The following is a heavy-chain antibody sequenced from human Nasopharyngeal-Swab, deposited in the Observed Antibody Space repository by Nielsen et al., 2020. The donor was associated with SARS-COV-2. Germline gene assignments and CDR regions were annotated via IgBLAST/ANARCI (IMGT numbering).Heavy chain of an antibody. CDR1: EYTLTSNY. V-gene: IGHV1-46*01. D-gene: IGHD2-2*01. Sequence: SVKVSCQASEYTLTSNYMNWVRKYPGQVQGWMGIINASGGSTSYAQKFQVRATMTRDTSTSTVYMELSSLRSDDTAVYYCARGVVWSDASWNWFDPWGQGTLVTVSS. J-gene: IGHJ5*02. CDR3: ARGVVWSDASWNWFDP. CDR2: INASGGST.